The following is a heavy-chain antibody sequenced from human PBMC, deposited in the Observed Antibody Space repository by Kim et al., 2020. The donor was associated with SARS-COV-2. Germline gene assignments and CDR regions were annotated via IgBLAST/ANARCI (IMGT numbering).Heavy chain of an antibody. Sequence: SVKVSCKASGGTFSSYAISWVRQAPGQGLEWMGGIIPIFGTANYAQKFQGRVTITADESTSTAYMELSSLRSEDTAVYYCAREGDTIAVAGTEYFQHWGQGTLVTVSS. D-gene: IGHD6-19*01. J-gene: IGHJ1*01. CDR2: IIPIFGTA. V-gene: IGHV1-69*13. CDR1: GGTFSSYA. CDR3: AREGDTIAVAGTEYFQH.